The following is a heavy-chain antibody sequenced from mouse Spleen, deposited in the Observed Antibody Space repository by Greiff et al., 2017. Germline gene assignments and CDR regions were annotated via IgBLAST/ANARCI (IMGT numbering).Heavy chain of an antibody. V-gene: IGHV1-84*01. J-gene: IGHJ3*01. CDR2: IYPGSGNT. CDR1: GYTFTDYY. Sequence: QVQLKQSGPELVKPGASVKISCKASGYTFTDYYINWVKQRPGQGLEWIGWIYPGSGNTKYNEKFKGKATLTVDTSSSTAYMQLSSLTSEDSAVYFCARSKIYYGYEGAWFAYWGQGTLVTVSA. CDR3: ARSKIYYGYEGAWFAY. D-gene: IGHD2-2*01.